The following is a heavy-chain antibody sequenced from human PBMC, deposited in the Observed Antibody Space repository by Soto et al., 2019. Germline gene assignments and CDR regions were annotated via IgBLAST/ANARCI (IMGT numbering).Heavy chain of an antibody. CDR3: ASRRRNCRGGSCYSNPGWSWFDP. D-gene: IGHD2-15*01. Sequence: QVQLVQSGAEVKKPGSSVKVSCKASGGTFSSYAISWVRQAPGQGLEWMGGIIPIFGTANYAQKFQGRVTITADEATSTAYMELSSLRSEDTAVYYCASRRRNCRGGSCYSNPGWSWFDPWGQGTLVTVSS. CDR2: IIPIFGTA. CDR1: GGTFSSYA. V-gene: IGHV1-69*01. J-gene: IGHJ5*02.